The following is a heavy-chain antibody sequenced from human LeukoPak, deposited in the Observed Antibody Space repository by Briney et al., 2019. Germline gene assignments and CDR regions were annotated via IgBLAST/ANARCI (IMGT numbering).Heavy chain of an antibody. Sequence: SETLSLTCAVSGGSISSGGYSWSWIRQPPGKGLEWIGYIYHGGSTYYNPSLKSRVTISVDRSKNQFSLKLSSVTAADTAVYYCASSSWGSVPFDYWGQGTLVTVSS. V-gene: IGHV4-30-2*01. CDR1: GGSISSGGYS. CDR3: ASSSWGSVPFDY. CDR2: IYHGGST. J-gene: IGHJ4*02. D-gene: IGHD6-13*01.